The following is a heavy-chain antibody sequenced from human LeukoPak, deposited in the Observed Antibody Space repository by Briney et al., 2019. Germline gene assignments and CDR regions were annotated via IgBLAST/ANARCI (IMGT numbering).Heavy chain of an antibody. Sequence: KASETLSLTCTVSGGSISSYYWSWIRQPPGKGLEWIGYIYYSGSTNYNPSLKSRVTISVDTSKNQFSLKLSSVTAADTAVYYCASRVDTDAFDIWVQGTMVTVSS. CDR3: ASRVDTDAFDI. CDR2: IYYSGST. J-gene: IGHJ3*02. D-gene: IGHD5-18*01. CDR1: GGSISSYY. V-gene: IGHV4-59*01.